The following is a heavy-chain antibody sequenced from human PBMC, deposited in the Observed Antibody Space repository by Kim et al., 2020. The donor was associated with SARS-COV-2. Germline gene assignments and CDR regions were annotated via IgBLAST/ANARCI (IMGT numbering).Heavy chain of an antibody. CDR3: ARDRSCSGGSCYRPYYYYYGMDV. CDR1: GFTFSSYW. V-gene: IGHV3-74*01. D-gene: IGHD2-15*01. J-gene: IGHJ6*02. CDR2: INSDGSST. Sequence: GGSLRLSCAASGFTFSSYWMHWVRQAPGKGLVWVSRINSDGSSTSYADSVKGRFTISRDNAKNTLYLQMNSLRAEDTAVYYCARDRSCSGGSCYRPYYYYYGMDVWGQGTTVTVSS.